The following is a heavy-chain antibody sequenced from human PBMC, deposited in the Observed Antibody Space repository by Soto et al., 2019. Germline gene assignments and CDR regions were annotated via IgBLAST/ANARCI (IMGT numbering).Heavy chain of an antibody. J-gene: IGHJ4*02. CDR3: AQDPYYNDTTGYYVFDY. D-gene: IGHD3-22*01. CDR2: ISYDGSKK. CDR1: EFTFSSYG. V-gene: IGHV3-30*18. Sequence: QVQLVESGGGVVQPGRSLTLSCAASEFTFSSYGIHWVRQAPGKGLEWVAAISYDGSKKQYADSVKGRFTISRDNSXNXXHVQMNSLRAEDTAVYYCAQDPYYNDTTGYYVFDYWGQGTLVTVSS.